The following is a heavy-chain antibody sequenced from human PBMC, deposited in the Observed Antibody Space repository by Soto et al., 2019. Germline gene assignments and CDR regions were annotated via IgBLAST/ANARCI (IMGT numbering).Heavy chain of an antibody. CDR3: ARDVSSGWPRGWFDP. V-gene: IGHV1-69*04. CDR1: GGTFSSYT. D-gene: IGHD6-19*01. CDR2: IIPILGIA. Sequence: ASVKVSCKASGGTFSSYTISWVRQAPGQGLEWMGRIIPILGIANYAQKFQGRVTITADKSTSTAYMELSSLRSEDTAVYYCARDVSSGWPRGWFDPWGQGTLVTVSS. J-gene: IGHJ5*02.